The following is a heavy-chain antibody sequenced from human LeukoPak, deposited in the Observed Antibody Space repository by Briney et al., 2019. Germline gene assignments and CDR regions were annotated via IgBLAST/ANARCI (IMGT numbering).Heavy chain of an antibody. CDR2: INHSGST. D-gene: IGHD6-13*01. CDR1: GGSFSGYY. J-gene: IGHJ6*03. V-gene: IGHV4-34*01. Sequence: SETLSLTCAVYGGSFSGYYWSWIRQPPGKGLEWIGEINHSGSTNYNPSLKSRVTISVDTSKNQFSLKLSSVTAADTAVYYCARHRRYSSSRPIRYYMDVWGKGTTVTVSS. CDR3: ARHRRYSSSRPIRYYMDV.